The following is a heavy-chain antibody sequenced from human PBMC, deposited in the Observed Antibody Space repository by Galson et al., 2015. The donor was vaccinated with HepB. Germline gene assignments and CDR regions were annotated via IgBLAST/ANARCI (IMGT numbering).Heavy chain of an antibody. D-gene: IGHD3-3*01. J-gene: IGHJ6*02. V-gene: IGHV6-1*01. CDR2: TYYRSKWYN. CDR1: GDSVSSNSAA. CDR3: ARGGGDFWSGYTYYYYAMDV. Sequence: CAISGDSVSSNSAAWNWIRQSPSRGLEWLGRTYYRSKWYNDYAVSVKSRITINPDTSKNQFSLQLNSVTPEDTAVYYCARGGGDFWSGYTYYYYAMDVWGQGTTVTVSS.